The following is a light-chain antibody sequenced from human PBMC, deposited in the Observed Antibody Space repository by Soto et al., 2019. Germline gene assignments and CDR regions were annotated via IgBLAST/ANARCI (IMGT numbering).Light chain of an antibody. CDR3: NSYAGSNNLV. J-gene: IGLJ2*01. CDR2: EAT. CDR1: SSDVGGYNY. Sequence: QSVLTQPPSASGSPGQSVTISCTGTSSDVGGYNYVSWYQQHPGKAPKLMIYEATKRPSGVPDRFSGSKSGNTASLTVSGLQAEDEADYYCNSYAGSNNLVFGGGTKVTVL. V-gene: IGLV2-8*01.